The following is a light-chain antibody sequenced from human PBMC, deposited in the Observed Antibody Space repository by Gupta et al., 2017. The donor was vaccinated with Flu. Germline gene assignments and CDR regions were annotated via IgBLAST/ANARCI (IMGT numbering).Light chain of an antibody. J-gene: IGLJ2*01. CDR1: SLPKQY. Sequence: SYDLTQPPSVSVSPGHTARIPCSGDSLPKQYAYWYQQKPGQAPVLVIYKDSEKPPGIPERFSGSSSGTTVTLTISGVQAEDEADYYCQSSDSSGTYVVFGGGTKLTVL. CDR2: KDS. V-gene: IGLV3-25*02. CDR3: QSSDSSGTYVV.